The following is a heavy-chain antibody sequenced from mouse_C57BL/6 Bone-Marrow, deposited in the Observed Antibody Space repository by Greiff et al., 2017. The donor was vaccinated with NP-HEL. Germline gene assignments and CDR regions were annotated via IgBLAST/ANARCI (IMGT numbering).Heavy chain of an antibody. J-gene: IGHJ2*01. CDR3: TRAHYYGSSYAYFDY. D-gene: IGHD1-1*01. V-gene: IGHV5-9-1*02. CDR1: GFTFSSYA. Sequence: EVKLVESGAGLVKPGGSLKLSCAASGFTFSSYAMSWVRQTPEKRLEWVAYISSGGDYIYYADTVKGRFPISRDNARNTLYLQMSSLKSDDTAMYYCTRAHYYGSSYAYFDYWGQGTTLTVSS. CDR2: ISSGGDYI.